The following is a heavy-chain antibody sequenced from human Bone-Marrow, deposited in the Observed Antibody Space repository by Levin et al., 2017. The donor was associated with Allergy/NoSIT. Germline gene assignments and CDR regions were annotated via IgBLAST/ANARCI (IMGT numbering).Heavy chain of an antibody. Sequence: GESLKISCKASGYTFSSFAMSWVRQAPGQGLEWMGWINAGNGNTRYSQKLQNRLIITRDTSARTAYMELSSLRYEDTAIYYCAREGAHRGLDLTHWGQGTLVTVSP. V-gene: IGHV1-3*01. D-gene: IGHD1-26*01. CDR2: INAGNGNT. CDR1: GYTFSSFA. CDR3: AREGAHRGLDLTH. J-gene: IGHJ4*02.